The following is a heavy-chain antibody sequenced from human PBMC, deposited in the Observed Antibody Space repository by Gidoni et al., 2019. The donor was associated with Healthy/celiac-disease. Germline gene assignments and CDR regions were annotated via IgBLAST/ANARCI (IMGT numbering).Heavy chain of an antibody. D-gene: IGHD3-22*01. CDR1: GFTFSCYW. CDR2: IKQDGSEK. J-gene: IGHJ3*02. CDR3: ARDSITMIAPSAFDI. V-gene: IGHV3-7*03. Sequence: EVQLVESGGGLVQPGGSLRLSCAASGFTFSCYWMSWVRQAPGKGLEWVANIKQDGSEKYYVDSVKGRFTISRYNAKNSLYLQMNSLRAEDTAVYYCARDSITMIAPSAFDIWGQGTMVTVSS.